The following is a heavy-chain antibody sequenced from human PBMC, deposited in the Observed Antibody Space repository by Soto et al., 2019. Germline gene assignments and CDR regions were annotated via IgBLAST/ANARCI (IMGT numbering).Heavy chain of an antibody. Sequence: SGPTLVNPTQALTLTCTFSGFSLSTSGVGVGWIRQPPGKALEWLALIYWDDDKRYSPSLKSRLTITKDTSKNQVVLTMTNMDPVDTATYYCARGYYYDSSGYQPFDYWGQGTLVTVSS. CDR3: ARGYYYDSSGYQPFDY. CDR1: GFSLSTSGVG. D-gene: IGHD3-22*01. CDR2: IYWDDDK. J-gene: IGHJ4*02. V-gene: IGHV2-5*02.